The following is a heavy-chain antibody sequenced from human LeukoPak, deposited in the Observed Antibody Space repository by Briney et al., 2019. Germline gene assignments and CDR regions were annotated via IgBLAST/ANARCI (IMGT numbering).Heavy chain of an antibody. D-gene: IGHD3-9*01. CDR3: AKGPDYDFLTPIDY. CDR1: GFLFDVYA. J-gene: IGHJ4*02. CDR2: NSWNSGSR. V-gene: IGHV3-9*03. Sequence: GRSLTLLCIPSGFLFDVYAMLWPRQARGRALEGVPDNSWNSGSRGYADSVRGRFSISRNNAKTSLYLQMNSLRVEDMALYYCAKGPDYDFLTPIDYWGQGTLVTVSS.